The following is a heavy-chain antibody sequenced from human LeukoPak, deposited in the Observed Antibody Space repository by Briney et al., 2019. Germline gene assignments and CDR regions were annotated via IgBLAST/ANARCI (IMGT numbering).Heavy chain of an antibody. CDR2: ISGSGGST. CDR3: VQEGPRGLAFDI. V-gene: IGHV3-23*01. J-gene: IGHJ3*02. CDR1: GFTFINHA. Sequence: SGGSLRLSCAASGFTFINHAMTWVRQAPGKGLEWVSAISGSGGSTYYADSVKGRFTISRDNSKNTLYLQMNSLRAEDTAVYYCVQEGPRGLAFDIWGQGTKVTVSS.